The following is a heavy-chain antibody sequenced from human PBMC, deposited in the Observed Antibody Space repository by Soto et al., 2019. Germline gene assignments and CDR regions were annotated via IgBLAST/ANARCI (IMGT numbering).Heavy chain of an antibody. CDR3: AAYIVVVPDRFDY. D-gene: IGHD2-15*01. Sequence: SETLSLTCTVSGGSISSSDFYWGWLRQTPGKGLEFIGSMYYSGTTYYNPSLKSRVTISVDTSKNQFSLKLSSVTAADTAVYYCAAYIVVVPDRFDYWGQGTLVTVSS. CDR1: GGSISSSDFY. J-gene: IGHJ4*02. CDR2: MYYSGTT. V-gene: IGHV4-39*07.